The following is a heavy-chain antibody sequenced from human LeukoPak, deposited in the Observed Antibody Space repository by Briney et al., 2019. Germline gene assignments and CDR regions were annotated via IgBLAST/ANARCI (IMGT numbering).Heavy chain of an antibody. Sequence: GGSLRLSCAASGFTFSSYAMHWVRQAPGKGLEWVAVISYDGSNKYYADSVKGRFTISRDNSKNTLYLQMNSLRAEDTAVYYCARDADIVATGALDYWGQGTLVTVSS. CDR3: ARDADIVATGALDY. CDR2: ISYDGSNK. V-gene: IGHV3-30-3*01. J-gene: IGHJ4*02. CDR1: GFTFSSYA. D-gene: IGHD5-12*01.